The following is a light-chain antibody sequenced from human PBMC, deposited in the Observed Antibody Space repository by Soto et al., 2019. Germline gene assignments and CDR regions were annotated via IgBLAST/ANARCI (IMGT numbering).Light chain of an antibody. Sequence: IQLTQSPSSLSASVGDRVTITCRASQGISSYLAWYQQKPGKAPNLLIYAASTLQSGVPSRFSGSGSGTDFTLPISSLQPEDFATYYCQQLNSYPLTFGPGTKVDIK. V-gene: IGKV1-9*01. CDR2: AAS. CDR3: QQLNSYPLT. J-gene: IGKJ3*01. CDR1: QGISSY.